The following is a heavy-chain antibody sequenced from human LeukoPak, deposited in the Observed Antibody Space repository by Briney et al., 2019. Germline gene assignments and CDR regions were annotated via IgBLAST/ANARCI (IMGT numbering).Heavy chain of an antibody. CDR3: ARVFAAAAGTGAFDI. Sequence: VASVKVSCKASGYTFTSYYMHWVRQAPGQGLEWMGIINPSGGSTSYAQKFQGRVTMTRDMSTSTVYMELSSLRSEDTAVYYCARVFAAAAGTGAFDIWGQGTMVTVSS. CDR1: GYTFTSYY. J-gene: IGHJ3*02. CDR2: INPSGGST. V-gene: IGHV1-46*01. D-gene: IGHD6-13*01.